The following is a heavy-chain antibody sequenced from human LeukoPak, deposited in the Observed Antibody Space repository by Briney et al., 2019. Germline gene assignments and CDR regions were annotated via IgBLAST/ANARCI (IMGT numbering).Heavy chain of an antibody. J-gene: IGHJ4*02. CDR2: INPSDGST. CDR3: VRTPPNWGADY. Sequence: ASVKVSCKASGYTFTNYFMHWVRQAPGQGLEWMGIINPSDGSTNYAQTFQGRLTMTRDTSISTAYMELSSLRSEDTAVYYCVRTPPNWGADYWGQGTLVTVSS. CDR1: GYTFTNYF. D-gene: IGHD3-16*01. V-gene: IGHV1-46*01.